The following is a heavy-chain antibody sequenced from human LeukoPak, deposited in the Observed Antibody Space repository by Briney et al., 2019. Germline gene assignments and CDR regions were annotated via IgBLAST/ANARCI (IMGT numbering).Heavy chain of an antibody. J-gene: IGHJ4*02. D-gene: IGHD5-12*01. CDR3: AVGAPRIMEWLRWAYFDY. CDR2: INTDGSST. V-gene: IGHV3-74*01. Sequence: PGGSLRLSCAASGFTFSSYWMHWVRQAPGKGLVWVSRINTDGSSTSYADSVKGRFTISRDNAKNSLYLQMNSLRAEDTAVYYCAVGAPRIMEWLRWAYFDYWGQGTLVTVSS. CDR1: GFTFSSYW.